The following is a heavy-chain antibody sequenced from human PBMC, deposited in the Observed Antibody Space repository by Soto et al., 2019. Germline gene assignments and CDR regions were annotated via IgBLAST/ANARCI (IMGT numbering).Heavy chain of an antibody. CDR2: IVVGSGNT. CDR3: AAALRVVTADYYYYYYGMDV. V-gene: IGHV1-58*01. CDR1: GFTFTSSA. D-gene: IGHD2-21*02. J-gene: IGHJ6*02. Sequence: RASVKVSCKASGFTFTSSAVQWVRQARGQRLEWIGWIVVGSGNTNYAQKFQERVTITRDMSTSTAYMELSSLRSEDTAVYYCAAALRVVTADYYYYYYGMDVWGQGTTVTVSS.